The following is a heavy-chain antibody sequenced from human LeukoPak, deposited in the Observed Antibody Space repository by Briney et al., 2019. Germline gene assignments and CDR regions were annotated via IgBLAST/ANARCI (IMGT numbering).Heavy chain of an antibody. D-gene: IGHD3-22*01. CDR3: ARHSYGSSGYYKMNFDY. CDR1: GYSFTSYW. J-gene: IGHJ4*02. V-gene: IGHV5-51*01. CDR2: IYPGDSDT. Sequence: GESLKISCKGSGYSFTSYWIGWVRQMPGKGLEWMGIIYPGDSDTRYSPSFQGQVTISADKSISTAYLQWSSLKASDTAMYYCARHSYGSSGYYKMNFDYWGQGTLVTVSS.